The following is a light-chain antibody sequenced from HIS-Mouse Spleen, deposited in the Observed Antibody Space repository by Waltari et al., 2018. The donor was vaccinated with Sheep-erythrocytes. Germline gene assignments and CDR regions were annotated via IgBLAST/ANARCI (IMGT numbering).Light chain of an antibody. CDR2: EGS. Sequence: QSALTQPASVSGSPGPSITIPCTGPSSDVGSYNLVSWYQQHPRKSPKLMIYEGSKRPSGVSNRFSGSKSGNTASLTISGLQAEDEADYYCCSYAGSSTWVFGGGTKLTVL. J-gene: IGLJ3*02. CDR3: CSYAGSSTWV. V-gene: IGLV2-23*01. CDR1: SSDVGSYNL.